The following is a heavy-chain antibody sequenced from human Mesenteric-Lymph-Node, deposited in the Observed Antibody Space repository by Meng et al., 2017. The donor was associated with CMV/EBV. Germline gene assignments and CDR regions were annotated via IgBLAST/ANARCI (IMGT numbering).Heavy chain of an antibody. V-gene: IGHV3-30-3*01. CDR3: ARDFGPRFLEWLYSYGMDV. CDR1: GFTFSSYA. Sequence: GGSLRLSCAASGFTFSSYAMHWVRQAPGKGLEWVAVISYDGSNKYYTDSVKGRFTISRDNSKNTLYLQMNSLRAEDTAVYYCARDFGPRFLEWLYSYGMDVWGQGTTVTVSS. J-gene: IGHJ6*02. CDR2: ISYDGSNK. D-gene: IGHD3-3*01.